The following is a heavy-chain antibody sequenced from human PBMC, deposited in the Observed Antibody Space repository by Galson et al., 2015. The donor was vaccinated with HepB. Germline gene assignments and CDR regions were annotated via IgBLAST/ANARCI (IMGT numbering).Heavy chain of an antibody. CDR3: TGAAASKRSEYYFGY. V-gene: IGHV3-33*01. CDR1: GFDFRTYG. Sequence: SLRLSCAVSGFDFRTYGIHWVRQAPGKGLEWVALMWYDGRNKFYADSVRGRFTISRDISRNTVFLQMNSLRAEDTAVYYCTGAAASKRSEYYFGYWGRGTLVDVSS. D-gene: IGHD6-13*01. J-gene: IGHJ4*02. CDR2: MWYDGRNK.